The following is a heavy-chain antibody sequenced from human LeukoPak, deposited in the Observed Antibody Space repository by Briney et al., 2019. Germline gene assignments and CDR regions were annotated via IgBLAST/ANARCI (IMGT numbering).Heavy chain of an antibody. J-gene: IGHJ4*02. CDR3: IGTRQHLRFDY. Sequence: ASVKVSCKASGYTFTDNYMHWVRQAPGQGLEWMGWIYSKSGGTKYAQRFQGRVTMTRDTSISTAYMELSRLRSDDTAVYYCIGTRQHLRFDYWGQGTLVTVSS. V-gene: IGHV1-2*02. CDR2: IYSKSGGT. D-gene: IGHD1-1*01. CDR1: GYTFTDNY.